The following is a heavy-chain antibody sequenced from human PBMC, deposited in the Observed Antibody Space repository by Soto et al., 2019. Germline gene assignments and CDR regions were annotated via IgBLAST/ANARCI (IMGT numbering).Heavy chain of an antibody. CDR2: INHSGST. Sequence: SETLSLTCAVYGGSFSGYYWSWIRQPPGKGLEWIGEINHSGSTNYNPSLKSRVTISVDTSKNQFSLKLSSVTAADTAAYYCARTVVVPAAVRTNWFDPWGQGTLVTVSS. CDR1: GGSFSGYY. D-gene: IGHD2-2*01. CDR3: ARTVVVPAAVRTNWFDP. V-gene: IGHV4-34*01. J-gene: IGHJ5*02.